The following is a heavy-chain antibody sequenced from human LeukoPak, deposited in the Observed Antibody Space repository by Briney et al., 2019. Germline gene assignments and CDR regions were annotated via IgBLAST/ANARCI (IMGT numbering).Heavy chain of an antibody. CDR3: LYSGYDYQVNNNLFDP. CDR1: GGTFSSYA. J-gene: IGHJ5*02. CDR2: IIPILGIA. Sequence: SVKVSCKPSGGTFSSYAISWVRQAPGQGLEWMGRIIPILGIANYAQKFQGRVTITEDKSKSTAYMELSSLRSEDTAVYYCLYSGYDYQVNNNLFDPWGEGTLVTVSS. D-gene: IGHD5-12*01. V-gene: IGHV1-69*04.